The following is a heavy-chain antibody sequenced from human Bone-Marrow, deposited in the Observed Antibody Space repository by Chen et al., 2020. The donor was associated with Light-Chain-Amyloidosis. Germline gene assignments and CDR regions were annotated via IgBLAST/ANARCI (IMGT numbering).Heavy chain of an antibody. CDR3: ARRRDGYNFDY. J-gene: IGHJ4*02. V-gene: IGHV5-51*01. D-gene: IGHD5-12*01. CDR1: GYTFPNYW. CDR2: IYPDDSDA. Sequence: EVQLEQSGPEVKKPGESLKISCNGSGYTFPNYWIGSVRQMPGKGLEWMGVIYPDDSDARYSPSFEGQVTISADKSITTAYLQWRSLKASDTAMYYCARRRDGYNFDYWGQGTLVTVSS.